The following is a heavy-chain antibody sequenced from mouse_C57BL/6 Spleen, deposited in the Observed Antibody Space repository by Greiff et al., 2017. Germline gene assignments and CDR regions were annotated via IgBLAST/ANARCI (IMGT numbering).Heavy chain of an antibody. J-gene: IGHJ1*03. V-gene: IGHV1-39*01. CDR1: GYSFTDYN. Sequence: VQLQQSGPELVKPGASVKISCKASGYSFTDYNMNWVKQSNGKSLEWIGVINPNYGTTSYNQKFKGKATLTVDQSSSTAYMQLKRLTSEDSAVYYCARGGSTVVAKRCFDFWGTGTTVTVSS. D-gene: IGHD1-1*01. CDR3: ARGGSTVVAKRCFDF. CDR2: INPNYGTT.